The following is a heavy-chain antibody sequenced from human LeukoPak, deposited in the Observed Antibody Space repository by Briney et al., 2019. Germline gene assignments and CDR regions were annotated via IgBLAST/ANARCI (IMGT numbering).Heavy chain of an antibody. J-gene: IGHJ4*02. D-gene: IGHD6-19*01. Sequence: GGSLRLSCAASGFTFSSYGITWVRQAPGKGLEWVSTISATGGSTYYADSVQGRFAISRDNSKDTLYLQMNSLRAEDMAVYYCAKGGYSSGWRNYFDYWGQGTLVTVSS. V-gene: IGHV3-23*01. CDR1: GFTFSSYG. CDR2: ISATGGST. CDR3: AKGGYSSGWRNYFDY.